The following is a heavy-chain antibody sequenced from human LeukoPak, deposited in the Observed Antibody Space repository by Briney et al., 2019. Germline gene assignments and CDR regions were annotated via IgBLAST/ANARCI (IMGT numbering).Heavy chain of an antibody. CDR1: GFTFSRYW. Sequence: GGSLRLSSAASGFTFSRYWMHWVRQAPGKGLVWVSRMNTDGSRIDYADSVKGRFTISRDNAKNTLYLQMNSLGVEDTAVYSCASDFTGPDDYWGQGTLVTVSS. V-gene: IGHV3-74*01. D-gene: IGHD2-8*02. J-gene: IGHJ4*02. CDR2: MNTDGSRI. CDR3: ASDFTGPDDY.